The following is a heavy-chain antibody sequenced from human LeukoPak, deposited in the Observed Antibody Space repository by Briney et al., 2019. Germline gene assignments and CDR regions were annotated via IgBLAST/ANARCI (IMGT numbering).Heavy chain of an antibody. CDR2: IYYSGST. CDR1: GGSISSNNYY. CDR3: ASRIKGSSPSEY. Sequence: SETLSLTCTVSGGSISSNNYYWGWIRQPPGKGLEWIGNIYYSGSTYYNPSLKSRVSISVDTSKNQFSLKLSSVTAADTAVYYCASRIKGSSPSEYWGQGTLVTVSS. V-gene: IGHV4-39*01. D-gene: IGHD6-6*01. J-gene: IGHJ4*02.